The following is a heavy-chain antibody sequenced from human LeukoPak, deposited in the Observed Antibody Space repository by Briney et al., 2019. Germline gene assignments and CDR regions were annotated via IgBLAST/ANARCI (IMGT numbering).Heavy chain of an antibody. V-gene: IGHV3-21*01. CDR2: ISSSSSYI. CDR1: GFTFSSYS. CDR3: ASALLWFGELYSDY. Sequence: GGSLRLSCAASGFTFSSYSMNWVRQAPGKGLEWVSSISSSSSYIYYADSVKGRFTISRDNDKNSLYLQMNSLRAEDTAAYYCASALLWFGELYSDYWGQGTLVTVSS. D-gene: IGHD3-10*01. J-gene: IGHJ4*02.